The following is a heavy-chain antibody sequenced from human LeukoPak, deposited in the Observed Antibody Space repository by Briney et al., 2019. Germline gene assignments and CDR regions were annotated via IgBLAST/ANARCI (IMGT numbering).Heavy chain of an antibody. D-gene: IGHD6-13*01. Sequence: GGSLRLSCTVSGFTVSSNSMSWVRQAPGKGLEWVSFIYSGGNTHYSDSVKGRFTISRDNSKNTLYLQMNSLRAEDTAVYYCAKRLAAAGKKPDFDYWGQGTLVTVSS. CDR2: IYSGGNT. CDR3: AKRLAAAGKKPDFDY. CDR1: GFTVSSNS. J-gene: IGHJ4*02. V-gene: IGHV3-53*01.